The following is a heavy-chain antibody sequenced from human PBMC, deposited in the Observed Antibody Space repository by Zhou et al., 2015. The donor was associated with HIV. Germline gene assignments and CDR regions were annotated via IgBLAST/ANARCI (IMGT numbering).Heavy chain of an antibody. CDR3: ARSSVNHDYAFDL. J-gene: IGHJ3*01. CDR1: GGTFSGSD. D-gene: IGHD3-22*01. CDR2: ITPMFQTH. V-gene: IGHV1-69*06. Sequence: LLQSGPEVRKPGSSVKVSCKASGGTFSGSDLSWVRQAPGQGLEWMGRITPMFQTHNYAEKFRARLNITVDRHTSAAYMELSGLTSEDAAVYFCARSSVNHDYAFDLWGQGTKVIVSS.